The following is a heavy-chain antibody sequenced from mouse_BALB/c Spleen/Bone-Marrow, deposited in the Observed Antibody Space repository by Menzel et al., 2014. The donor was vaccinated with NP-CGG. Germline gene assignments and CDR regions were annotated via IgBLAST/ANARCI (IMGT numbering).Heavy chain of an antibody. D-gene: IGHD2-2*01. Sequence: EVQVVESGGGLVQPGGSRQLSCAASGFTFSSFGMHWVRQAPEKGLEWVAYISSGSSTIYYADTVKGRFTISRDNPKNTLFLQMTSLRSEDTAMYYCARSSYGYDRQAYFFDYWGQGTTLTVSS. CDR2: ISSGSSTI. CDR1: GFTFSSFG. CDR3: ARSSYGYDRQAYFFDY. J-gene: IGHJ2*01. V-gene: IGHV5-17*02.